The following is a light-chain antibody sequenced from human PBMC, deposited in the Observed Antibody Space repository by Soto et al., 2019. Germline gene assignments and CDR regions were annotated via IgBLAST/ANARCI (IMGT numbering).Light chain of an antibody. CDR2: LAS. CDR3: QQYGDSVRT. V-gene: IGKV3-20*01. Sequence: EIVLTQSPGTLSLSPGERATLSCRASQSVSRGYLAWYQRRPGQAPRLLIYLASTRAPGIPDRFSGSGSGTDFTLTISRLEPEDFAVYYCQQYGDSVRTFGQGTRVEIK. J-gene: IGKJ1*01. CDR1: QSVSRGY.